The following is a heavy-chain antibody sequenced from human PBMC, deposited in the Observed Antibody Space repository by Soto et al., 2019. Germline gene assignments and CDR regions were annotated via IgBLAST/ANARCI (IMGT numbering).Heavy chain of an antibody. V-gene: IGHV1-2*04. CDR2: INPNSGGT. D-gene: IGHD1-26*01. CDR1: GYTFTGYY. Sequence: ASVKVSCKASGYTFTGYYMHWLRQSPGQGLEWMGWINPNSGGTNYAQKFQGWVTMTRDTSISTAYVELSRLRSDDTAVYYCARESGSYLDAFDIWGQGTMVTVSS. CDR3: ARESGSYLDAFDI. J-gene: IGHJ3*02.